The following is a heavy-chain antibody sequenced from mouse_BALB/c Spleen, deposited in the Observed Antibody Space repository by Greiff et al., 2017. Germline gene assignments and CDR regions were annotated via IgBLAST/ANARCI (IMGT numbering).Heavy chain of an antibody. CDR2: ISYSGST. D-gene: IGHD2-4*01. V-gene: IGHV3-8*02. J-gene: IGHJ4*01. CDR3: ARSTMITSYAMDY. CDR1: GDSITSGY. Sequence: EVQRVESGPSLVKPSQTLSLTCSVTGDSITSGYWNWIRKFPGNKLEYMGYISYSGSTYYNPSLKSRISITRDTSKNQYYLQLNSVTTEDTATYYCARSTMITSYAMDYWGQGTSVTVSS.